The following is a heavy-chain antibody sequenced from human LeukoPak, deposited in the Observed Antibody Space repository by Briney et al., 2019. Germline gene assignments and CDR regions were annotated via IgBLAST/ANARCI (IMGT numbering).Heavy chain of an antibody. V-gene: IGHV3-23*01. CDR1: GFTFSSYA. CDR3: AKDKAFRGGYFDY. D-gene: IGHD3-10*01. Sequence: GGSLRLSCAASGFTFSSYAMSWVRQAPGKGLEWVSAISGSGGSTYYADSVKGRFTISRDNSKNTLYLQLNSLRPEDTAVYYCAKDKAFRGGYFDYWAQGNLATVSS. J-gene: IGHJ4*02. CDR2: ISGSGGST.